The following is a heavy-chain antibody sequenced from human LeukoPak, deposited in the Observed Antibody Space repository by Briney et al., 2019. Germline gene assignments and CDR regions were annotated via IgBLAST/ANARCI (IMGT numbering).Heavy chain of an antibody. Sequence: GGSLRLSCAASGFTFSSYAMHWVRQAPGKGPEWVAVISYDGSNKYYADSVKGRFTISRDNSKNTLYLQMNSLRAEDTAVYYCARDMSGSGGSSHEDYWGQGTLVTVSS. V-gene: IGHV3-30-3*01. J-gene: IGHJ4*02. D-gene: IGHD2-15*01. CDR3: ARDMSGSGGSSHEDY. CDR2: ISYDGSNK. CDR1: GFTFSSYA.